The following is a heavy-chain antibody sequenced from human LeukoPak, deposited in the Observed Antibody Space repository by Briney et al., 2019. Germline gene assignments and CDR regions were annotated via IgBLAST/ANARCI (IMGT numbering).Heavy chain of an antibody. J-gene: IGHJ5*02. CDR1: GFTFSSYA. V-gene: IGHV3-23*01. D-gene: IGHD3-3*01. CDR2: ISGSGGST. CDR3: AKDTYYDFWSGPNWFDP. Sequence: GGSLRLSCAASGFTFSSYAMSWVRQAPGKGLEWVSAISGSGGSTYYADSVKGRFTISRDNSKNTLYLQMNSLRAEDTAVYYCAKDTYYDFWSGPNWFDPWGQGTLVTVSS.